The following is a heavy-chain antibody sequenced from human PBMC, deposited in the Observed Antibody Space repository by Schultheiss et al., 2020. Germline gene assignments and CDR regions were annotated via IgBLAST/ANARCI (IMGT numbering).Heavy chain of an antibody. V-gene: IGHV1-3*01. CDR1: GYTFTSYA. CDR3: ARVPHCGYDYISQWLPYFDY. Sequence: ASVKVSCKASGYTFTSYAMHWVRQAPGQRLEWMGWINAGNGNTKYSQKFQGRVTITRDTSISTAYMELSRLRSDDTAVYYCARVPHCGYDYISQWLPYFDYWGQGTLVTVSS. CDR2: INAGNGNT. J-gene: IGHJ4*02. D-gene: IGHD5-12*01.